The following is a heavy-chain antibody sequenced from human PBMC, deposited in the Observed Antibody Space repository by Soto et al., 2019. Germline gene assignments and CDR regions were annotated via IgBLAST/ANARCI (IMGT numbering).Heavy chain of an antibody. CDR1: VYSIGETS. J-gene: IGHJ6*01. D-gene: IGHD3-10*01. CDR2: FDPENGET. Sequence: GKATSKRPVYSIGETSIHWRRQAPGKGLEWMGGFDPENGETIYAQKFQGRLTLTEDTSIETAYMELSSLRSDDTAAYYCALAQCRYYGNPPLFCSWDV. V-gene: IGHV1-24*01. CDR3: ALAQCRYYGNPPLFCSWDV.